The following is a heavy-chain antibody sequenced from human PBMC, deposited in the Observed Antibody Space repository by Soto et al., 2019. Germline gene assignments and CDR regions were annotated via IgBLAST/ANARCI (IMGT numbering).Heavy chain of an antibody. CDR3: ARDRGYSSSVGYYYYYGMDV. CDR1: RFTFSSYS. V-gene: IGHV3-48*02. J-gene: IGHJ6*02. CDR2: ISSSSSTI. D-gene: IGHD6-13*01. Sequence: QRGRSLTLSCASSRFTFSSYSMNWVRKAPGKGLELVSYISSSSSTIYYADSVKGRFTISRDNAKNSLYLQMNSLRDEDTAVYYCARDRGYSSSVGYYYYYGMDVWGQGTTVTVSS.